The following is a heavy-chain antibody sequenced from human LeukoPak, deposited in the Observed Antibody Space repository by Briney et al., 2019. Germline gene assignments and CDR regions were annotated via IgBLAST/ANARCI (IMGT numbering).Heavy chain of an antibody. J-gene: IGHJ4*02. D-gene: IGHD1-20*01. V-gene: IGHV3-21*01. CDR3: VPLNWNPPGDFDR. CDR2: ISGSSSYI. CDR1: GFTFSSYS. Sequence: PGGSLRLSCAASGFTFSSYSMNWVRQAPGKGLEWVSSISGSSSYIYYADSVKGRFTISRDNAENSLYLQMNSLRAEDTAVYYCVPLNWNPPGDFDRWGQGTLVTVSS.